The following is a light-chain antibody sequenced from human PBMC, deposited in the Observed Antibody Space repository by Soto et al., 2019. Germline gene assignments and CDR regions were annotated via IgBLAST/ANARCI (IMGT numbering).Light chain of an antibody. CDR2: GAS. Sequence: EILLTQSPATLSVSPGDRATLSCRASQSVNSNLAWYHQKPGQTPRLLIYGASIRAAGIPARFTGSGSGTDFTLTISRLEPEDFAVYYCQQYGSSGTFGQGTKVDIK. CDR3: QQYGSSGT. V-gene: IGKV3-20*01. CDR1: QSVNSN. J-gene: IGKJ1*01.